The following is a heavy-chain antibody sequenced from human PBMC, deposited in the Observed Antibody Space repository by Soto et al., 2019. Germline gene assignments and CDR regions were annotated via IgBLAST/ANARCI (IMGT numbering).Heavy chain of an antibody. CDR2: INSDGSST. Sequence: EVQLVESGGGLVQPGGSLRLSCVDSGFSFSNYGMHWVRQAPGKGLVWVSHINSDGSSTSYADSVKGRFTISRDNAKNTLYLQVKSLSVEDTAMYYCVRGGFEEYFHYMDLWGKGTTVTVAS. D-gene: IGHD3-10*01. CDR1: GFSFSNYG. J-gene: IGHJ6*03. CDR3: VRGGFEEYFHYMDL. V-gene: IGHV3-74*01.